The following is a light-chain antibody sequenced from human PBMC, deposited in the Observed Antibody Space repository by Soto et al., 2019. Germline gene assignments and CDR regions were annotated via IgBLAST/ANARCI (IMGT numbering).Light chain of an antibody. J-gene: IGKJ1*01. Sequence: EIVLAQSPGTLSLSPGERATLSCRASQSVSYTYLAWYQQKPGQAPRLLIYDASSRATGIPDRFSGSGSGTDFTLTISRLEPEDFAVYYCQQYGSSPWTFGQGTKVEIK. V-gene: IGKV3-20*01. CDR1: QSVSYTY. CDR2: DAS. CDR3: QQYGSSPWT.